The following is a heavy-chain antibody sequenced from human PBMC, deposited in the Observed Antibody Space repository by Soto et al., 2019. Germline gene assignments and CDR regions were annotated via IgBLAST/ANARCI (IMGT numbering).Heavy chain of an antibody. CDR1: GCTFSGYA. CDR3: ARGPEKPAFDY. V-gene: IGHV1-69*13. J-gene: IGHJ4*02. Sequence: GASVKVSCKGSGCTFSGYAISWVRQAPGQGLEWMGGIIPIFGTANYAQKFQGRVTITADESTSTAYMELSSLRSEDTAVYYCARGPEKPAFDYWGQGTLVTVSS. CDR2: IIPIFGTA.